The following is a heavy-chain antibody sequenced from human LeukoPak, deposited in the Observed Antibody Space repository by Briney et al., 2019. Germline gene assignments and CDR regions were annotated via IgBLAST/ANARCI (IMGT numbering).Heavy chain of an antibody. CDR2: FYYTGNT. CDR3: ARAVTLVRGVYYTNWFVP. CDR1: GGSISSYY. J-gene: IGHJ5*02. V-gene: IGHV4-59*01. D-gene: IGHD3-10*01. Sequence: SETLSLTCTVSGGSISSYYWSWIRQPPGKGLEWIGSFYYTGNTNYNPSLKSRVTVSTDPSKNQFSLDLTSVTAADTAVYYCARAVTLVRGVYYTNWFVPSLQGRQVTVSS.